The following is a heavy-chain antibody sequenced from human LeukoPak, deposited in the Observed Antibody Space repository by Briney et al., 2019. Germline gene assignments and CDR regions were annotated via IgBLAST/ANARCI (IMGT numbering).Heavy chain of an antibody. D-gene: IGHD3-9*01. CDR1: DDSITMYY. Sequence: SETLSLTCSVSDDSITMYYWTWIRQPPGKGLEWIGYVDHTGSTNFNPSLNGRVSISRDTTKNLFSLRLSSVTAADTAVYYCARVTGYTIEDYFDYWGQGTLVTVSS. CDR3: ARVTGYTIEDYFDY. J-gene: IGHJ4*02. V-gene: IGHV4-59*01. CDR2: VDHTGST.